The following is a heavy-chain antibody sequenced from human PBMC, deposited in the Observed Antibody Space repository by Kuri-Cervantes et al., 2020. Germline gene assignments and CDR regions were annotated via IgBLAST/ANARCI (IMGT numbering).Heavy chain of an antibody. V-gene: IGHV3-74*01. CDR2: INSDGSST. CDR3: ASSHGSGSYSFDY. D-gene: IGHD3-10*01. Sequence: GGSLKISCAASGFTFSSYWMHWVRQAPGKGLVWVSRINSDGSSTSYADSVKGRFTISRDNAKNTLYLQMNSLRAEDTAVYYCASSHGSGSYSFDYWGQGTLVTVSS. J-gene: IGHJ4*02. CDR1: GFTFSSYW.